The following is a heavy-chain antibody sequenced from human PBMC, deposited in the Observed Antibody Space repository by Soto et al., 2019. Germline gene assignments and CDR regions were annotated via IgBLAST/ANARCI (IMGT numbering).Heavy chain of an antibody. CDR3: ARELIFYGSDGFSWDDAFDI. J-gene: IGHJ3*02. CDR1: GDSIRSGNHD. CDR2: IYYSGST. V-gene: IGHV4-30-4*01. D-gene: IGHD6-19*01. Sequence: PSETLSPTFAVPGDSIRSGNHDWSLVRHPPGTGVDWIGYIYYSGSTYYNPSLKSRVTMSLDRPKNQFSLKLSSVTAADTDVYYCARELIFYGSDGFSWDDAFDIWGQGTMVTVSS.